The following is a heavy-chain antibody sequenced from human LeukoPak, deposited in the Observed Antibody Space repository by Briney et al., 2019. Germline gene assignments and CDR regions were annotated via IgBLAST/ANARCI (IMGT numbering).Heavy chain of an antibody. D-gene: IGHD3-10*01. Sequence: PSETLSLTCTVSGGSISSSSYYWGWIRQPPGKGPEWIGSIYYSGSTYYNPSLKSRVTISVDTSKNQFSLKLSSVTAADTAVYYCARHHANYDYYGSGSYYGGAWFDPWGQGTLVTVSS. J-gene: IGHJ5*02. V-gene: IGHV4-39*01. CDR3: ARHHANYDYYGSGSYYGGAWFDP. CDR2: IYYSGST. CDR1: GGSISSSSYY.